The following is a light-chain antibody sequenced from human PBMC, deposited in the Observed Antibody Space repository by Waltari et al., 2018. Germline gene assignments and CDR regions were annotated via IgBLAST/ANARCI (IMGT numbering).Light chain of an antibody. Sequence: FMLTQPHPVSQSPGKTITISCTRSRGSTASNFVQWYQQRPGSAPTTVIYEDHQRPSGVPDRFSGSFDRSSNSASLTISGLKTEDEAEYYCQSYDGSGSWVFGGGTKLTVL. V-gene: IGLV6-57*04. CDR1: RGSTASNF. J-gene: IGLJ3*02. CDR3: QSYDGSGSWV. CDR2: EDH.